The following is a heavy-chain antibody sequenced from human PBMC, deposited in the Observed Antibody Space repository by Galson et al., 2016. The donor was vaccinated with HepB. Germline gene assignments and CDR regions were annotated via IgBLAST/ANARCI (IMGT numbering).Heavy chain of an antibody. V-gene: IGHV3-23*01. J-gene: IGHJ6*02. CDR2: ISGGDYST. Sequence: SLRLSCAASGFSFSDYGMSWVRQAPGKGLEWVSTISGGDYSTYYADSVKGRFTISRDNSKNTLDLQMNSLRAEDTAIYYCAKGLQYYSYALDVWGQGTAVTIPS. CDR1: GFSFSDYG. CDR3: AKGLQYYSYALDV.